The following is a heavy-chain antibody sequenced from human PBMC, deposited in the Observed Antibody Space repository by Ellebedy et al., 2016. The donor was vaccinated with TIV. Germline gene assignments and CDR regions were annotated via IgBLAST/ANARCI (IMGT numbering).Heavy chain of an antibody. J-gene: IGHJ3*02. CDR3: ARERRYGPNAFDI. Sequence: SETLSLXXAVYGESFSGYYWSWIRQPPGKGLEWIGEINHSGSTNYNPSLKSRVTISVDTSKNQFSLKLSSVTAADTAVYYCARERRYGPNAFDIWGQGTMVTVSS. CDR2: INHSGST. CDR1: GESFSGYY. D-gene: IGHD1-1*01. V-gene: IGHV4-34*01.